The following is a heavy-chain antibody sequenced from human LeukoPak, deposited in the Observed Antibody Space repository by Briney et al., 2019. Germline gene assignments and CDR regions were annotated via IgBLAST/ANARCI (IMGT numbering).Heavy chain of an antibody. V-gene: IGHV1-2*02. J-gene: IGHJ4*02. CDR1: GYTFTGYY. D-gene: IGHD6-19*01. CDR3: ARSSGWSKFDY. CDR2: INPNSGGT. Sequence: ASVTVSCKASGYTFTGYYMHWVRQAPGQGLEWMGWINPNSGGTNYAQKIQGRVTMTRDTSISTAYMELSRLRSDDTAVYYCARSSGWSKFDYWGQGTLVTVSS.